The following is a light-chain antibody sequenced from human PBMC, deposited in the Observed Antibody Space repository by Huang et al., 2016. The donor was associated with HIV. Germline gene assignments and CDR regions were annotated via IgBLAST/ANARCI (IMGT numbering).Light chain of an antibody. Sequence: IVMTQSPATLSVSPGERVTLSCRANRTVSTNLAWYQQSPGQAPRLLIYGSSTRAPGVPARFRGSVSGTDFSLTISSLQSEDFALYYCHQYNNWLLSFGGGTRVDI. J-gene: IGKJ4*01. CDR1: RTVSTN. CDR2: GSS. V-gene: IGKV3-15*01. CDR3: HQYNNWLLS.